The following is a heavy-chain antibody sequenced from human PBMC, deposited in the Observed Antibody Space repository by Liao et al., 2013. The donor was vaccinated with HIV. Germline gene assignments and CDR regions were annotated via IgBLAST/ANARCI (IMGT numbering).Heavy chain of an antibody. V-gene: IGHV4-61*02. CDR1: GGSISSGSTT. CDR3: ARDGDTSYGTYYFDY. D-gene: IGHD5-18*01. CDR2: IYTSGST. Sequence: QVQLQESGPGLVKPSQTLSLTCTVSGGSISSGSTTGAGSGSPPGRDWEWIGRIYTSGSTNYNPSLKSRVTISVDTSKNQFSLKLTSVTAADTAVYYCARDGDTSYGTYYFDYWGQGTLVTVSS. J-gene: IGHJ4*02.